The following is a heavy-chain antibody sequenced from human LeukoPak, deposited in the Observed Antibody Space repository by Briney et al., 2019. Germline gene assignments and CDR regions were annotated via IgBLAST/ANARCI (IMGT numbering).Heavy chain of an antibody. CDR3: AKGAIDLTTGVDY. J-gene: IGHJ4*02. CDR2: ISGSGAGT. Sequence: GGSLRLSCAASGFTFSSYAMNWVRQAPGKGLEWVSTISGSGAGTYYVDSVKGRFTISRDNSKNTLYLQMNSLRAEDTAVYYCAKGAIDLTTGVDYWGQGTLVTVSS. D-gene: IGHD2-8*02. CDR1: GFTFSSYA. V-gene: IGHV3-23*01.